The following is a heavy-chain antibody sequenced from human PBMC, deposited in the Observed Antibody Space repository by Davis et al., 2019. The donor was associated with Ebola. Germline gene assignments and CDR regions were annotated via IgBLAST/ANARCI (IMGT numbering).Heavy chain of an antibody. Sequence: PGGSLRLSCAASGFTFSSYSMNWVRQAPGKGLEWVSYISSSSSTIYYADSVKGRFTISRDNAKNSLYLQMNSLRDEDTAVYYCARDRIFGVVNDVYYYYYGMDVWGQGTTVTVSS. V-gene: IGHV3-48*02. D-gene: IGHD3-3*01. CDR2: ISSSSSTI. J-gene: IGHJ6*02. CDR3: ARDRIFGVVNDVYYYYYGMDV. CDR1: GFTFSSYS.